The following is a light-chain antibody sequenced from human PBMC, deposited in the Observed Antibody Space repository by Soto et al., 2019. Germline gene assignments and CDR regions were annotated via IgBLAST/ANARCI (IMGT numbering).Light chain of an antibody. CDR1: SSDVGGYNY. CDR2: DVS. V-gene: IGLV2-14*01. J-gene: IGLJ1*01. CDR3: SSYTSSSLYV. Sequence: QSALTQPASVSGSPGQSITISCTGTSSDVGGYNYVSWYQQHPGKAPKFIIYDVSNRPSGVSNRFSGSKSGNTASLTISGLQAEDEADYYCSSYTSSSLYVFGTGTKVTVL.